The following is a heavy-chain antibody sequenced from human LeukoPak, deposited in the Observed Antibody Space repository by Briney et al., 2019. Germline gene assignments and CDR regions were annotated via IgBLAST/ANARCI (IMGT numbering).Heavy chain of an antibody. Sequence: GGSLRLSCAASGFTFSSYAMHWVRQAPGKGLEWVAVISYDGSNKYYADSVKGRFTISRDNSKNTLYLQMNSLRAEDTAVYYCAKADYYDSSGYRIGFDIWGQGTMVTVSS. CDR2: ISYDGSNK. J-gene: IGHJ3*02. CDR1: GFTFSSYA. CDR3: AKADYYDSSGYRIGFDI. D-gene: IGHD3-22*01. V-gene: IGHV3-30-3*01.